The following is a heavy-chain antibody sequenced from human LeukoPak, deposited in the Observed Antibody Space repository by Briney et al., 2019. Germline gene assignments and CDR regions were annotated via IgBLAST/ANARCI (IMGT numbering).Heavy chain of an antibody. V-gene: IGHV3-73*01. D-gene: IGHD3-3*01. Sequence: GGSLRLSCAASGFTFSGSAMHWVRQASGKGLEWVGRIRSKANSYATAYAASVKGRFTISRDDSKNTAYLQMNSLKTEDTAVYYCTRRTYYDFWSGYYTVDYMDVWGKGTTVTVSS. CDR3: TRRTYYDFWSGYYTVDYMDV. CDR2: IRSKANSYAT. J-gene: IGHJ6*03. CDR1: GFTFSGSA.